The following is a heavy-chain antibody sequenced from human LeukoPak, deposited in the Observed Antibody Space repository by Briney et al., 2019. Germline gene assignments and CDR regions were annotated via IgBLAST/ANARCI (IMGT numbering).Heavy chain of an antibody. CDR3: AREEYYGSGSYYKGPLFDY. D-gene: IGHD3-10*01. J-gene: IGHJ4*02. Sequence: GGSLRLSCAASGFTFSSYEMNWVRQAPGKGLEWVSYISSSGSTIYYADSVKGRFTISRDNAKNSLYLQMNSLRAEDTAVYYCAREEYYGSGSYYKGPLFDYWGQGTLATVSS. CDR2: ISSSGSTI. V-gene: IGHV3-48*03. CDR1: GFTFSSYE.